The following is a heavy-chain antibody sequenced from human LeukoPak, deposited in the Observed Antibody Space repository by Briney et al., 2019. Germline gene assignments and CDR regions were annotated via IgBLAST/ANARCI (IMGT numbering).Heavy chain of an antibody. Sequence: SETLSLTCTVSGGSISSYYWSWIRQPAGKGLEWIGRIYTSGSTNYNPSLKSRVTMSVDTSKNQFSLKLSSVTAADTAVYYCARELKVGYTGYYFDYWGQGILVTVSS. D-gene: IGHD2-2*02. CDR1: GGSISSYY. CDR3: ARELKVGYTGYYFDY. V-gene: IGHV4-4*07. CDR2: IYTSGST. J-gene: IGHJ4*02.